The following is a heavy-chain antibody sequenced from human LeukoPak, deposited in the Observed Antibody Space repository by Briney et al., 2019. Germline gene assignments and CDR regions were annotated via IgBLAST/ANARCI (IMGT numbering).Heavy chain of an antibody. Sequence: SVKVSCKASGYTFTSYYMHWVRQAPGQGLEWMGGIIPIFGTANYAQKFQGRVTITADESTSTAYMELSSLRSEDTAVYYCAGGRDGSGSYYPSVGSFDYWGQGTLVTVSS. CDR3: AGGRDGSGSYYPSVGSFDY. J-gene: IGHJ4*02. CDR2: IIPIFGTA. CDR1: GYTFTSYY. V-gene: IGHV1-69*13. D-gene: IGHD3-10*01.